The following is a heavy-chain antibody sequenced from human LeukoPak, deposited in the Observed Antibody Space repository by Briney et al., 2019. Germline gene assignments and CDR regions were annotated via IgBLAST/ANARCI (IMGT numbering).Heavy chain of an antibody. J-gene: IGHJ4*02. D-gene: IGHD1-26*01. CDR3: ARESTSLFDS. CDR2: TYYRSRWYD. V-gene: IGHV6-1*01. CDR1: GDSVSTNSGA. Sequence: SQILSLTCAISGDSVSTNSGAWNWIRQSPSRGLEWLGRTYYRSRWYDDFAVSVKSRITINPDTSKNQFSLQLNSVTPEDTAVYYCARESTSLFDSWGQGTLATVSS.